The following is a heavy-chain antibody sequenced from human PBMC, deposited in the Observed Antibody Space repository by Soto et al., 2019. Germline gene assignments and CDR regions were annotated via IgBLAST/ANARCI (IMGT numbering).Heavy chain of an antibody. Sequence: XSVKVSCKASGYPLTSYARHWVRQAPGQRLEWMGWINAGNGNTKYSQKFQGRVTITRDTSASTAYMELSSLRSEDTAVYYCARDRDSGSYSDAFDICGPGTMVTVSS. V-gene: IGHV1-3*01. CDR1: GYPLTSYA. D-gene: IGHD1-26*01. J-gene: IGHJ3*02. CDR3: ARDRDSGSYSDAFDI. CDR2: INAGNGNT.